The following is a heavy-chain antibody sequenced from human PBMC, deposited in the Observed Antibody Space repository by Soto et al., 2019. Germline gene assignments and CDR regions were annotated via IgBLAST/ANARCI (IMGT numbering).Heavy chain of an antibody. CDR1: GFTFSGHW. CDR2: IDTDGSTGGT. J-gene: IGHJ5*02. CDR3: ARGRGTYYADP. Sequence: EVRLVESGGALVPPGGSLRLTCEASGFTFSGHWMHWVRRAPGKGLVWVSHIDTDGSTGGTSYANSVKGRFTVSRDDSNGRLYLPMNDLRVEDTAVYYCARGRGTYYADPWGQGTLVTVSS. D-gene: IGHD1-26*01. V-gene: IGHV3-74*03.